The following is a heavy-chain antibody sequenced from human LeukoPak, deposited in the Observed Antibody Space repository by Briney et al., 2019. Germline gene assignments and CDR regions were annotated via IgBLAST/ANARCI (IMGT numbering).Heavy chain of an antibody. CDR3: ARAGPYYDSSGYPLNYFDY. D-gene: IGHD3-22*01. J-gene: IGHJ4*02. Sequence: SETLSLTCTVSGGSISSYYWSWIRQPPGKGLEWIGCIYYSGSTNYNPSLKSRVTISVDTSKNQFSLKLSSVTAADTAVYYCARAGPYYDSSGYPLNYFDYWGQGTLVTVSS. V-gene: IGHV4-59*01. CDR1: GGSISSYY. CDR2: IYYSGST.